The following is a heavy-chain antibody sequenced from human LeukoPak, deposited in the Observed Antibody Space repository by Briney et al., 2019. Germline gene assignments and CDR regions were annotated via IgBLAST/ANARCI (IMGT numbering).Heavy chain of an antibody. Sequence: SETLSLTCTVSGGSISSYYRSWIRQPPGKGLEWIGYIYYSGSTNYNPSLKSRVTISVDTSKNQFSLKLSSVTAADTAVYYCARTGSYMDYWGQGTLVTVSS. J-gene: IGHJ4*02. CDR3: ARTGSYMDY. V-gene: IGHV4-59*08. CDR1: GGSISSYY. CDR2: IYYSGST. D-gene: IGHD1-14*01.